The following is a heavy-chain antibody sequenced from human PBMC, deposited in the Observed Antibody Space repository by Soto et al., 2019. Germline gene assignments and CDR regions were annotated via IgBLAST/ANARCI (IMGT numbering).Heavy chain of an antibody. D-gene: IGHD2-15*01. CDR1: GFTFSSYA. CDR3: AKPAPRYCSGGSCYAFDI. J-gene: IGHJ3*02. Sequence: GGSLRLSCAASGFTFSSYAMSWVRQAPGKGLEWVSAISGSGGSTYYADSVKGRFTISRDNSKNTLYLQMNSLRAEDTAVYYCAKPAPRYCSGGSCYAFDIWGQGTMVTVSS. V-gene: IGHV3-23*01. CDR2: ISGSGGST.